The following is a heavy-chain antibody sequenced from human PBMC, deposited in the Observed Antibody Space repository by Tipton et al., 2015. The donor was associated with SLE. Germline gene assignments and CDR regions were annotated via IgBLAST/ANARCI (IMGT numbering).Heavy chain of an antibody. V-gene: IGHV4-61*02. Sequence: LSLTCTVSGASIGLGNYSWDWIRQPAGKGLEWIGRIYPRGSTNYHPSLKSRVTISVDTSKNQFSLKRSSVTAADTAVYFCAREGRRYYFDYWGQGTLVTVSS. D-gene: IGHD1-1*01. CDR2: IYPRGST. J-gene: IGHJ4*02. CDR3: AREGRRYYFDY. CDR1: GASIGLGNYS.